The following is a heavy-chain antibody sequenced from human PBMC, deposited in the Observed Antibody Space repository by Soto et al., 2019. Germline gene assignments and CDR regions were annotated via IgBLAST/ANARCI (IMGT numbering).Heavy chain of an antibody. CDR2: ISYDGSNK. CDR1: GFTFSRHT. Sequence: QVQLEESGGGVVQPGRSLRLSCAASGFTFSRHTMHWVRQAPGKGLEWVASISYDGSNKYYADSVKGRFTISRDNSKNTLSVEMDSLRAEDTAVYYCARDRLRLGELSLLGYFDYWGQGTLVPVSS. CDR3: ARDRLRLGELSLLGYFDY. D-gene: IGHD3-16*02. J-gene: IGHJ4*02. V-gene: IGHV3-30*04.